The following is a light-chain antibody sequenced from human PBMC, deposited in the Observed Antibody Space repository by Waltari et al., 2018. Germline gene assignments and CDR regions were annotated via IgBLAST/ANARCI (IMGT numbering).Light chain of an antibody. Sequence: SALTQPASVSGSPGQSITISCTGTSSDVGGDNCVSWFQQYPGKAPKLIMYDVSHRPSGVSIRFSGSKSGDTTSLTISGLQADDEADYHCISYSSSATGHVIIGGGTKLTVL. V-gene: IGLV2-14*03. CDR1: SSDVGGDNC. CDR2: DVS. CDR3: ISYSSSATGHVI. J-gene: IGLJ2*01.